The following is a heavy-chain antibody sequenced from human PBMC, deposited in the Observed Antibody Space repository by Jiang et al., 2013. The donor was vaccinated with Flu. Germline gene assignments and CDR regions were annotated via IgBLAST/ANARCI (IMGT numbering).Heavy chain of an antibody. J-gene: IGHJ3*02. CDR3: ARPWSGNWDGFDI. CDR2: INPNTGST. V-gene: IGHV1-2*02. CDR1: GYIFTGDY. Sequence: GAEVKKPGASVKVSCKASGYIFTGDYIHWVRQAPGQGLEWMGWINPNTGSTKYAQKFQGRVTMTRDTSINTAYMELSRLRSDDTAVFYCARPWSGNWDGFDIWGQGTMVTVSS. D-gene: IGHD1-26*01.